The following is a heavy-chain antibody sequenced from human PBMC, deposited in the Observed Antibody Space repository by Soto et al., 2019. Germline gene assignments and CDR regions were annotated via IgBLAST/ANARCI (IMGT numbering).Heavy chain of an antibody. J-gene: IGHJ6*02. D-gene: IGHD5-12*01. Sequence: SETLSLTCAVYGGSFSGYYWSWIRQPPGKGLEWIGEINHSGSTNYNPSLKSRVTISVDTSKNQFSLKLSSVTAADTAVYSCARRLVPAGYNLSHGMDVWGQGTTVTVSS. CDR3: ARRLVPAGYNLSHGMDV. CDR2: INHSGST. V-gene: IGHV4-34*01. CDR1: GGSFSGYY.